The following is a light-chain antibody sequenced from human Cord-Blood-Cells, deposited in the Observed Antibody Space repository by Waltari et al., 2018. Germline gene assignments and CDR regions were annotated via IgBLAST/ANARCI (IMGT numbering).Light chain of an antibody. J-gene: IGLJ2*01. Sequence: QSALTQPPSVSGSPGQSVTISCTGTSSDVGSYNRVSWYQQPPGTAPKLMIYEVSNGPAVVPDRFSGSRSGNTASLTSSGLQAEDEADYYCSSYTSSSTVVFGGGTKLTVL. CDR1: SSDVGSYNR. CDR3: SSYTSSSTVV. V-gene: IGLV2-18*02. CDR2: EVS.